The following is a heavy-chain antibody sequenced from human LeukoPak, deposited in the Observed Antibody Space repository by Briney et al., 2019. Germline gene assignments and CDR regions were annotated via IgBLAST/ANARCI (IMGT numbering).Heavy chain of an antibody. D-gene: IGHD1-26*01. J-gene: IGHJ4*02. V-gene: IGHV3-15*01. CDR1: GFTFSSYG. CDR2: IKSKTDGGTT. CDR3: ATDPWEPTKI. Sequence: GGSLRLSCAASGFTFSSYGMHWVRQAPGKGLEWVGRIKSKTDGGTTDYAAPVKGRFTIARDDSKNTLYLQMNSLKTEDTAVYYCATDPWEPTKIWGQGTLVTVSS.